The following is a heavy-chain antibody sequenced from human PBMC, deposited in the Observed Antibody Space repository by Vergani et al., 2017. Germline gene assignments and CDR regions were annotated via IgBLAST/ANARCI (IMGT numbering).Heavy chain of an antibody. Sequence: QVQLQESGPGLVKPSQTLSLTCNVSGGSISSGGYYWSWIRQHPGKGLEWIGYIYYSGSHYYNPSLKSRVTISVDTSKNQFSLKLSSVTAADTPVYYCARGGVLLWFGEYHNWFDPWGQGTLVTVSS. J-gene: IGHJ5*02. V-gene: IGHV4-31*03. CDR2: IYYSGSH. D-gene: IGHD3-10*01. CDR3: ARGGVLLWFGEYHNWFDP. CDR1: GGSISSGGYY.